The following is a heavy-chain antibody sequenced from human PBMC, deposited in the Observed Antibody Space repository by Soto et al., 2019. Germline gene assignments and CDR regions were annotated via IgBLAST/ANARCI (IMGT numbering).Heavy chain of an antibody. CDR2: IREDGSLK. Sequence: EVQLVESGGGLVQPGGSLRLSCAASGFILSNYWMIWVRQAPGKGLEWVANIREDGSLKYYLDSVSGRFTISRDNTKNSLYLQMDSLRVEDTAVYYCTRDRNYFDSSGNFYDAFDIWGQGTMVTVSS. J-gene: IGHJ3*02. CDR1: GFILSNYW. D-gene: IGHD3-22*01. V-gene: IGHV3-7*05. CDR3: TRDRNYFDSSGNFYDAFDI.